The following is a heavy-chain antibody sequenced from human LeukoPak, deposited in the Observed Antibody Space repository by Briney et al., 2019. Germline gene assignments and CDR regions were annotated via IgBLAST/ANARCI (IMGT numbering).Heavy chain of an antibody. V-gene: IGHV1-8*01. CDR2: MNPNSGNT. CDR1: GYTFTSYD. J-gene: IGHJ6*02. D-gene: IGHD2-2*02. Sequence: GASVQFSCKASGYTFTSYDINWVRQATGQGLEWMGWMNPNSGNTGYAQKFQGRVTMTRNTSISTAYMELSSLRSEDTAVYYCASGVYCSSTSCYNYYGMDVWGQGTTVTVSS. CDR3: ASGVYCSSTSCYNYYGMDV.